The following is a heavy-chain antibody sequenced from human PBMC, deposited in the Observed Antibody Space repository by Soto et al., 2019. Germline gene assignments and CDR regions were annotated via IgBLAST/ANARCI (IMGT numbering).Heavy chain of an antibody. D-gene: IGHD3-16*01. CDR3: ARSPLGYDYVRQTWREVGDSFDI. Sequence: LSLTCAIYGASLGGFHWTWLRQAPGKGLEWIGELIHGGSTNYNPSLKSRVSFSLDTSKNQFSLHLMSETAADTAVYYCARSPLGYDYVRQTWREVGDSFDIWGRGTMVTVSS. CDR2: LIHGGST. J-gene: IGHJ3*02. CDR1: GASLGGFH. V-gene: IGHV4-34*12.